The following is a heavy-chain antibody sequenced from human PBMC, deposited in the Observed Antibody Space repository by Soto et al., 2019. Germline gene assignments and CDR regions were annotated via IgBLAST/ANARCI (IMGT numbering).Heavy chain of an antibody. CDR3: ARSPDSSGYYPRWYYYGMGV. Sequence: ASETLSLTCAVSGGSISRSNWWSWVRQPPGKGLEWIGEIYHSGSTNYNPSPKSRVTISVDKSKNQFSLKLSSVTAADTAVYYCARSPDSSGYYPRWYYYGMGVWGQGTTVTVSS. J-gene: IGHJ6*02. CDR1: GGSISRSNW. CDR2: IYHSGST. V-gene: IGHV4-4*02. D-gene: IGHD3-22*01.